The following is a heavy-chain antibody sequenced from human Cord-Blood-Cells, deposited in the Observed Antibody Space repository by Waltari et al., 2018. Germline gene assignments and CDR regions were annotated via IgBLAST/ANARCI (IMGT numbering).Heavy chain of an antibody. Sequence: QVQLVESGGGVVQPGRSLSLSCAASGFTFSSYAMHWVRQAPGKGLEWVAVISYDGSNKYYADSVKGRFTISRDNSKNTLYLQMNSLRAEDTAVYYCARGIPLDAGFDYWGQGTLVTVSS. CDR2: ISYDGSNK. CDR3: ARGIPLDAGFDY. J-gene: IGHJ4*02. CDR1: GFTFSSYA. D-gene: IGHD2-21*01. V-gene: IGHV3-30-3*01.